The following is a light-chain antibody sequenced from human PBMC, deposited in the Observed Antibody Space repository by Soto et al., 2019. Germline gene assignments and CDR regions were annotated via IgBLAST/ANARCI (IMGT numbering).Light chain of an antibody. Sequence: QSALTQPASVSGSPGQSITISCTGPSSDVGGYNYVSWYQQHPGKAPKLLIYDVSNRPSGVSNRFSGSKSGNTASLTISGLQAEDEADDYCSSYTSTSLVVFGGGTKLTVL. CDR1: SSDVGGYNY. CDR2: DVS. V-gene: IGLV2-14*01. J-gene: IGLJ2*01. CDR3: SSYTSTSLVV.